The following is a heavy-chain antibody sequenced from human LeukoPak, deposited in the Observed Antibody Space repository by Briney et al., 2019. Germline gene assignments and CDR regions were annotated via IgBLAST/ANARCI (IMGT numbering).Heavy chain of an antibody. D-gene: IGHD6-13*01. CDR1: GGPISSYY. V-gene: IGHV4-59*01. J-gene: IGHJ3*02. Sequence: PSETLSLTCTVSGGPISSYYWSWIRQPPGKGLEWIGYIYYSGSTNYNPSLKSRVTISVDTSKNQFSLKLSSVTAADTAVYYCARDGRSSWEVSYAFDIWGQGTMVTVSS. CDR2: IYYSGST. CDR3: ARDGRSSWEVSYAFDI.